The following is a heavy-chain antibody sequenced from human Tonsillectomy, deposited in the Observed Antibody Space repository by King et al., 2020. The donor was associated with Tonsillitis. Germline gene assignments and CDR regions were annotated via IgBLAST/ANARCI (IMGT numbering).Heavy chain of an antibody. D-gene: IGHD3-10*01. CDR3: ARISGFMVRLIDH. CDR1: GAPISSSDW. V-gene: IGHV4-4*02. J-gene: IGHJ4*02. CDR2: IYHSGIT. Sequence: VQLQESGPGLVKPSGTLSLTCAVSGAPISSSDWWTWVRQPPGKGREWIGEIYHSGITNYNPSLKSRVTISVDKSRSQFSLKLSAVTAADTAVYYCARISGFMVRLIDHWGQGTLVTVSS.